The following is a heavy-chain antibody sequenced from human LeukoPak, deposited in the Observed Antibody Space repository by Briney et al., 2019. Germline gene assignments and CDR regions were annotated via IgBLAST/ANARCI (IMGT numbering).Heavy chain of an antibody. CDR2: ISADGTTA. Sequence: GGSLRLSCAASGLTFVKHYLHWVRQAPGTGLLWVSRISADGTTALYADSVRGRFTISRDNAKNTLYLQMNSLRGEDTAVYYCGSSKDGYIDYWGQGTLVTVSS. V-gene: IGHV3-74*01. D-gene: IGHD2-15*01. CDR3: GSSKDGYIDY. CDR1: GLTFVKHY. J-gene: IGHJ4*02.